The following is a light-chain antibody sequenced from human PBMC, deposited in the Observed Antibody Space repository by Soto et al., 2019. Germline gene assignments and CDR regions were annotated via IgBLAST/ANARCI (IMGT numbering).Light chain of an antibody. CDR2: RNA. CDR3: ASWDDSLSGVV. Sequence: QSVLTQAPSASGTPGQRVTISCSGINSNIGSNFVFWYHQLPGTAPKLLIYRNAQRPSGVPDRFSGSKSGTSASLAISGLRSEDEADYYCASWDDSLSGVVFGGGTKLTVL. CDR1: NSNIGSNF. V-gene: IGLV1-47*01. J-gene: IGLJ2*01.